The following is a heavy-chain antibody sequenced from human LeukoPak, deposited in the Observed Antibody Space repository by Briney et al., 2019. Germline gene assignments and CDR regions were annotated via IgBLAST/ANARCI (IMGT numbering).Heavy chain of an antibody. CDR3: ARAYMTTLDY. V-gene: IGHV3-64*01. CDR1: GFTFSSYA. D-gene: IGHD4-17*01. J-gene: IGHJ4*02. CDR2: ISSNGGST. Sequence: GGSLRLSCAASGFTFSSYAMHWVRQAPGKGLGYVSAISSNGGSTYYANSVKGRFTISRDNSKNTLYLQMGSLRAEDMAVYYCARAYMTTLDYWGQGTLVTVSS.